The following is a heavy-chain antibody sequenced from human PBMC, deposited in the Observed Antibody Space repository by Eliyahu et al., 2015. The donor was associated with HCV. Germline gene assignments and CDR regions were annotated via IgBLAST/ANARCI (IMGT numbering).Heavy chain of an antibody. CDR3: ARADYGNAFDI. Sequence: EVQLVESGGGLVKPGGSLRLSCXASGFTXSSYSXNWVRQAPGKGLEWVSSISSSSSYIYYADSVKGRFTISRDNAKNSLYLQMNSLRAEDTAVYYCARADYGNAFDIWGQGTMVTVSS. J-gene: IGHJ3*02. D-gene: IGHD4-17*01. CDR1: GFTXSSYS. V-gene: IGHV3-21*01. CDR2: ISSSSSYI.